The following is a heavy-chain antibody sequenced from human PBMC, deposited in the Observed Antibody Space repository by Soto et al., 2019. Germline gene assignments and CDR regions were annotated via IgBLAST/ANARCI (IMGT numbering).Heavy chain of an antibody. J-gene: IGHJ4*02. V-gene: IGHV4-31*01. CDR2: IYYSGST. CDR1: GGSISSGGYY. Sequence: PSETLSLTCTVSGGSISSGGYYWSWIRQHPGKGLEWIGYIYYSGSTYYNPSLKNQVNKSVDTSKNQLSMKLSSVTAADTAVYYCARGIRELDYWGQGTLVTVSS. D-gene: IGHD1-20*01. CDR3: ARGIRELDY.